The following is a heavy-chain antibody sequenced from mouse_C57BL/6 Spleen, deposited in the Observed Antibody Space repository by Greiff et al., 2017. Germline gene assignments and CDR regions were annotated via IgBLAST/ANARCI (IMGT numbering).Heavy chain of an antibody. V-gene: IGHV3-6*01. CDR3: ARQRYYGSSPGAY. J-gene: IGHJ3*01. D-gene: IGHD1-1*01. CDR1: GYSITSGYY. CDR2: ISYDGSN. Sequence: ESGPGLVKPSQSLSLTCSVTGYSITSGYYWNWIRQFPGNKLEWMGYISYDGSNNYNPSLENRISITRDTSKNQFFLKLNSVTTEDTATYYCARQRYYGSSPGAYWGQGTLVTVSA.